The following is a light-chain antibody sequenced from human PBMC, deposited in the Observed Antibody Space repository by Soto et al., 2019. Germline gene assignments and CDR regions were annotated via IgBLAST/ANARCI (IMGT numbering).Light chain of an antibody. Sequence: QSALTQPASVSGSPGQSITISCTGTSSDIGNYDFVSWYQHDPGTAPKAMIYEVSSRPSGVSHRFSGSKSGNTASLTISGLQAEDEAYYYCSSYTTSTSFILFGGGTKLTVL. CDR2: EVS. CDR1: SSDIGNYDF. J-gene: IGLJ2*01. V-gene: IGLV2-14*01. CDR3: SSYTTSTSFIL.